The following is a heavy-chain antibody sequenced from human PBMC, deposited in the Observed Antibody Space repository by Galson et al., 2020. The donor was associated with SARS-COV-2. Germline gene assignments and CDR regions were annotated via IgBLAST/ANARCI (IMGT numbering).Heavy chain of an antibody. D-gene: IGHD6-13*01. V-gene: IGHV4-59*01. Sequence: ETSETLSLTCTVSGGSISNKYWSWIRQPPGKRLEWIGYIYYDGSTNYNPSLKSRVIISVDRSKNQISLKLTSVTAADTAVYFCARSGSSWGDWFDPWGQGILVTVSS. CDR2: IYYDGST. CDR3: ARSGSSWGDWFDP. J-gene: IGHJ5*02. CDR1: GGSISNKY.